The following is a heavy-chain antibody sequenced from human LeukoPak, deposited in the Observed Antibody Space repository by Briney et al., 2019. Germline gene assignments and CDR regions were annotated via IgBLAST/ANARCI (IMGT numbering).Heavy chain of an antibody. CDR1: GYSFANYW. V-gene: IGHV5-51*01. D-gene: IGHD3-3*01. J-gene: IGHJ4*02. CDR3: ARVYDAWSGFSQYYFDY. CDR2: IYPDDSDV. Sequence: GESLKISCKASGYSFANYWIGWVRQTPGKGLEWMGIIYPDDSDVKYSPSFQGQVTISADRSFNTAYLQWRSLRASDTAMYYCARVYDAWSGFSQYYFDYWGQGTLVTVSS.